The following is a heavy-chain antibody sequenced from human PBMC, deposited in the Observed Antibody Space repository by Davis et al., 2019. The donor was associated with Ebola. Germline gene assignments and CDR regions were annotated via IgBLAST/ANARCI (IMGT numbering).Heavy chain of an antibody. CDR3: ARGSQWLRPDY. CDR2: IYYSGTT. Sequence: MPSETLSLTCAVFGGSISSGGYSWSWVRQPPGKGLEWVGYIYYSGTTHYNPSLRGRVTISVDTSKKHFSLKLGSVTAADTAVYYCARGSQWLRPDYWGQGTLVTVSS. J-gene: IGHJ4*02. CDR1: GGSISSGGYS. V-gene: IGHV4-61*03. D-gene: IGHD6-19*01.